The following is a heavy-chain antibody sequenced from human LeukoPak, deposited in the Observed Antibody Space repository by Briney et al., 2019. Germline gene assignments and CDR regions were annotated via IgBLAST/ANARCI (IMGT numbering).Heavy chain of an antibody. CDR3: AKDYGDYDPEYFQH. CDR2: ISGSGGST. V-gene: IGHV3-23*01. CDR1: GLTFSSYA. J-gene: IGHJ1*01. Sequence: PGGSLRPSCAASGLTFSSYAMSWVRQAPGKGLEWVSAISGSGGSTYYADSVKGRFTISRDNSKNTLYLQMNSLRAEDTAVYYCAKDYGDYDPEYFQHWGQGTLVTVSS. D-gene: IGHD4-17*01.